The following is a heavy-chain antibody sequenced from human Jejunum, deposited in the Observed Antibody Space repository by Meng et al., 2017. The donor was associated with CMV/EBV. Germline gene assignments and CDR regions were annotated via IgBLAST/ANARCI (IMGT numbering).Heavy chain of an antibody. CDR3: ARGARTSIQPWPARWFPCDN. J-gene: IGHJ4*02. CDR1: FTSYY. V-gene: IGHV1-46*01. D-gene: IGHD5-18*01. Sequence: FTSYYITCVRQAPGQGLDWMRVIDPNDGSTYYAQTFQGRVIMTRDTSTSTVYMELSSLISEDTAVYYCARGARTSIQPWPARWFPCDNWGQGTLVTVSS. CDR2: IDPNDGST.